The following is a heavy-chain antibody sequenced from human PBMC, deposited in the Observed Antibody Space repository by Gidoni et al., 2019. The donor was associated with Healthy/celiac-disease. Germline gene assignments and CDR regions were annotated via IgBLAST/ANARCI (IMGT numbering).Heavy chain of an antibody. V-gene: IGHV1-2*02. CDR3: ARDLVASYYYYYGMDV. Sequence: QVQLVQSGAEVKKPGASVKVSCKASGYTFTGHYMHWVRQAPGQGLEWMGWINPNSGGTNYAQKFQGRVTMTRDTSISTAYMELSRLRSDDTAVYYCARDLVASYYYYYGMDVWGQGTTVTVSS. J-gene: IGHJ6*02. D-gene: IGHD5-12*01. CDR1: GYTFTGHY. CDR2: INPNSGGT.